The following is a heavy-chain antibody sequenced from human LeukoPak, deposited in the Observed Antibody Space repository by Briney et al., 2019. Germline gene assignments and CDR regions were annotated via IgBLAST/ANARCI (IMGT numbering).Heavy chain of an antibody. D-gene: IGHD2-15*01. CDR3: ARERGYQYYFDY. Sequence: ASVKVSCKASGYTFTGYNMHWVRQAPGQGLEWMGWINPNSGGTNYAQKFQGRVTMTRDTSISTAYMELSRLRSDDTAVYYCARERGYQYYFDYWGQGTLVTVSS. CDR2: INPNSGGT. J-gene: IGHJ4*02. CDR1: GYTFTGYN. V-gene: IGHV1-2*02.